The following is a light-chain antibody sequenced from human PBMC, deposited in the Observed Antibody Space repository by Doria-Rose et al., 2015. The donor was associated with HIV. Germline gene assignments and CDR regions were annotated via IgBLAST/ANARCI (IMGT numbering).Light chain of an antibody. CDR2: LGS. Sequence: HMPGKSPRFLTYLGSNGASGVPDRFSGSGAGTDVTLKSSRVEAEDVGGYSCMQALGFAYAFGQGTKVEIK. CDR3: MQALGFAYA. J-gene: IGKJ2*01. V-gene: IGKV2-28*01.